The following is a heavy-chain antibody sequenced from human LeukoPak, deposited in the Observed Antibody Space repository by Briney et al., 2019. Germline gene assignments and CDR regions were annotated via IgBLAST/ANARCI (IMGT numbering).Heavy chain of an antibody. CDR2: ISARGGSP. CDR1: GFTLSNYA. CDR3: AKDLSFLGYFFDY. V-gene: IGHV3-23*01. J-gene: IGHJ4*02. Sequence: PGGSLRLSCAGSGFTLSNYAMNWVRQAPGKGLGWVSAISARGGSPYYADSVKGRFTISRDNSKNTLYLQMNTLRAEDTAVYYCAKDLSFLGYFFDYWGQGTLVTVSS. D-gene: IGHD3-3*01.